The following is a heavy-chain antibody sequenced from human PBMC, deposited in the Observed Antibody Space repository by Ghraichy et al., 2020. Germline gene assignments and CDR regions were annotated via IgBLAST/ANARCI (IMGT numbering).Heavy chain of an antibody. V-gene: IGHV4-59*08. D-gene: IGHD5-12*01. CDR1: NGSVNNYY. CDR2: IHHTGTT. J-gene: IGHJ5*02. CDR3: ARHSAYSGKYGSFNWFDP. Sequence: LSLTCAVSNGSVNNYYWSWLRQPPGKGLEWIGYIHHTGTTNSSPSLRSRVSISVDTSKNQFSLKLISVTAADTAVYYCARHSAYSGKYGSFNWFDPWGPGTLVTVSS.